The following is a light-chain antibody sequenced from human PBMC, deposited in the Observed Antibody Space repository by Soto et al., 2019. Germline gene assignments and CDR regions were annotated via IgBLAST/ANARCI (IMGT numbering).Light chain of an antibody. CDR2: TTS. V-gene: IGKV1-39*01. J-gene: IGKJ4*01. CDR3: QQSSTFPLT. Sequence: DIQMTQSPSSLSASVGDRVTITCRTSQTISRFFSWYQQKPGKAPKLLIHTTSTLHTGVPSRFSGSGSGTEFTLTISSLQPEDFATYYCQQSSTFPLTFGGGTKVQIK. CDR1: QTISRF.